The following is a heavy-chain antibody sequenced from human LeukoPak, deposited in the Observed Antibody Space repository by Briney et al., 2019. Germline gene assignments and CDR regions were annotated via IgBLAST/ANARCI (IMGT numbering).Heavy chain of an antibody. Sequence: GGSLRLSCTASGFTFSDFALSWVRQAPGKGLEWVSAISGSGGSTYYADSVKGRFTISRDNSKNTLYLQMNSLRAEDTAVYYCAKGNHYYYDSSGYEYFQHWGQGTLVTVSS. CDR3: AKGNHYYYDSSGYEYFQH. D-gene: IGHD3-22*01. V-gene: IGHV3-23*01. CDR2: ISGSGGST. J-gene: IGHJ1*01. CDR1: GFTFSDFA.